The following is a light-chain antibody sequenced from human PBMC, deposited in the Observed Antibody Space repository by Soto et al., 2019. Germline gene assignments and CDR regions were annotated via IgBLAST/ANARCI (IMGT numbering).Light chain of an antibody. CDR2: LGS. CDR1: QSLLHSNGYNY. V-gene: IGKV2-28*01. CDR3: MQALQTPLFT. Sequence: DIVMTQSPLSLPVTPGEPASISCRSSQSLLHSNGYNYLDWYLQKPGQSPQLLIYLGSNRASGVPVRFSGSGSGTDFTLKISRVEAEDVWVYYCMQALQTPLFTFGPGTKVDIK. J-gene: IGKJ3*01.